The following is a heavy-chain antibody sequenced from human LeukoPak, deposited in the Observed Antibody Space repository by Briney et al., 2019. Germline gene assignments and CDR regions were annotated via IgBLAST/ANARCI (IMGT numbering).Heavy chain of an antibody. D-gene: IGHD5-12*01. Sequence: GGSLRLSCAASGFTFDDFAMHWVRHAPGKGLEWVSGISWNSGSVAYGDSEKARFTISRDNAKNSLYLQMNSLRAEDTALYYCAKGASSGYDLKGPLYYFDYWGQGTLVTVSS. J-gene: IGHJ4*02. CDR3: AKGASSGYDLKGPLYYFDY. CDR1: GFTFDDFA. V-gene: IGHV3-9*01. CDR2: ISWNSGSV.